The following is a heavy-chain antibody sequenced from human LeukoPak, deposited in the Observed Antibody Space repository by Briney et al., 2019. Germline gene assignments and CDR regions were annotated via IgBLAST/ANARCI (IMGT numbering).Heavy chain of an antibody. D-gene: IGHD1-1*01. CDR3: ARKTGNYYYYYMDV. CDR2: ISSSSSYI. Sequence: GGSLRLSCAASGFTFSSYSMNWVRQAPGKGLEWVSSISSSSSYIYYADSVKGRFTISRDNAKNSLYLQMNSLRAEDTAVYYCARKTGNYYYYYMDVWGKGTTVTVSS. CDR1: GFTFSSYS. V-gene: IGHV3-21*01. J-gene: IGHJ6*03.